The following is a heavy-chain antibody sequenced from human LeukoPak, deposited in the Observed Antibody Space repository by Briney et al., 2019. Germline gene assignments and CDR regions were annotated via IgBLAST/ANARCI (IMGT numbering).Heavy chain of an antibody. CDR3: AKGGTTVTTSFDY. V-gene: IGHV3-23*01. Sequence: GGSLRLSCAASGFTFSSYAMSWVRQAPGKGLEWVSSISGIAVSTYYADSVKGRFTISRDNSKNTLYLQMNSLRAEDTAVYYCAKGGTTVTTSFDYWGQGTLVTVSS. CDR2: ISGIAVST. D-gene: IGHD4-11*01. J-gene: IGHJ4*02. CDR1: GFTFSSYA.